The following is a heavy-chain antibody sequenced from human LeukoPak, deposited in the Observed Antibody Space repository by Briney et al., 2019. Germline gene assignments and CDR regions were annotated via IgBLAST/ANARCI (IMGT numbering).Heavy chain of an antibody. CDR1: GYSFTSNW. D-gene: IGHD1-26*01. Sequence: GESLKISCNGSGYSFTSNWISWVRQMPGKGLEWMGRIDPSDSHINYSPSFQGHVTISVDKSISTAYLQWSSLRASDTAMYYCARQGRGSYRRDFDYWGQGTLVTVSS. V-gene: IGHV5-10-1*01. CDR2: IDPSDSHI. J-gene: IGHJ4*02. CDR3: ARQGRGSYRRDFDY.